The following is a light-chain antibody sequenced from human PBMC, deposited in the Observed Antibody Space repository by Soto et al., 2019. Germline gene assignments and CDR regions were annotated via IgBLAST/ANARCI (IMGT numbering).Light chain of an antibody. Sequence: DIQMTQSPSTLSASVGDRVTITYRASQTIGGWLAWYQQKPGKAPKLLIYKASILESGVPSRFSGSGYGTEFTLTISSLQPDDYATYYCQQYDDYHTFGRGTKLEIK. V-gene: IGKV1-5*03. CDR1: QTIGGW. CDR3: QQYDDYHT. J-gene: IGKJ2*01. CDR2: KAS.